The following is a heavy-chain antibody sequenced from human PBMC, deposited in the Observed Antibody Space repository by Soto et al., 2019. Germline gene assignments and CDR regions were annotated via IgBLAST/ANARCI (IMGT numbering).Heavy chain of an antibody. CDR1: GYSFTSYW. Sequence: PGEPLKISCKGSGYSFTSYWIGWLRQMPGKGLEWMGIIYPGDSDTRYSPSFQGQVTISADKSISTAYLQWSSLKASDTAMYYCASTSWSYSPYYSYYSIDVWGPGTTVTVSS. CDR2: IYPGDSDT. V-gene: IGHV5-51*01. CDR3: ASTSWSYSPYYSYYSIDV. D-gene: IGHD1-26*01. J-gene: IGHJ6*01.